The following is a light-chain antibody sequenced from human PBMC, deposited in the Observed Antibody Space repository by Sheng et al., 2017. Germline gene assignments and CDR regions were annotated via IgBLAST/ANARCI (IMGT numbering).Light chain of an antibody. Sequence: EIVLTQSPGTLSVSPGERATLFCRASQSFSSSYLTWYQQKPGQAPRLLIYGTSTRAAGVPDRFSGSGSGTDFTLTISRLEPEDFAVYYCQQYGSSLPWTFGQG. CDR3: QQYGSSLPWT. CDR1: QSFSSSY. V-gene: IGKV3-20*01. J-gene: IGKJ1*01. CDR2: GTS.